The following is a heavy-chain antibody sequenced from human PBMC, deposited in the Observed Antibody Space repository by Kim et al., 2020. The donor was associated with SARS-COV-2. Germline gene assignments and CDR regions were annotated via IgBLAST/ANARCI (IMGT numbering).Heavy chain of an antibody. D-gene: IGHD6-25*01. Sequence: GGSLRLSCATSGFIFNDNYIDWVRQAPGKGLEWVGRSRSKRRGHTTAYAESVKDRFTIIRDDSKTSVYLEMNSLKIEDTAVYYCQVSAVLQMDVWGQGTTVTVSS. V-gene: IGHV3-72*01. CDR3: QVSAVLQMDV. J-gene: IGHJ6*02. CDR1: GFIFNDNY. CDR2: SRSKRRGHTT.